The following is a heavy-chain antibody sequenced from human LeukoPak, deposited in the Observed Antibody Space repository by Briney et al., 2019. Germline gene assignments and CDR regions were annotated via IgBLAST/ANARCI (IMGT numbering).Heavy chain of an antibody. D-gene: IGHD3-9*01. CDR3: ARDRRYDILTGFSNFFDY. CDR2: ISTSSKTI. J-gene: IGHJ4*02. CDR1: GFTFSTSS. Sequence: GGSLRLSCAASGFTFSTSSMNWVRQAPGKGLEGVSYISTSSKTIYYADSVKGRFTISRDNSKNTLYLQMNSLRGEDTAVYYCARDRRYDILTGFSNFFDYWGQGTLVTVSS. V-gene: IGHV3-48*01.